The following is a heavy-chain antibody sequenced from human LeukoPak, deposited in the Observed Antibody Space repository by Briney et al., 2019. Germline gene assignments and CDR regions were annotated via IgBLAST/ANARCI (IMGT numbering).Heavy chain of an antibody. D-gene: IGHD3-22*01. Sequence: TGGSLRLSCAASGLTFSSYGMHWVRQAPGKGLEWVAVISYDGSNKYYADSVKGRFTISRDNSKNTLYLQMNSLRAEDTAVYYCAKGGFYYYDSSGYNDYWGQGTLVTVSS. V-gene: IGHV3-30*18. CDR1: GLTFSSYG. J-gene: IGHJ4*02. CDR3: AKGGFYYYDSSGYNDY. CDR2: ISYDGSNK.